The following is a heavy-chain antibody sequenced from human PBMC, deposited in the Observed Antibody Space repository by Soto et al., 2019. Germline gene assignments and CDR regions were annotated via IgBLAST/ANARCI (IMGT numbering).Heavy chain of an antibody. CDR1: GFNFITYS. V-gene: IGHV3-21*01. CDR3: VRDGLDYYDTERLYFDK. CDR2: ISSSAIYI. J-gene: IGHJ4*02. Sequence: EVQLVESGGGLVQPGGSLRLSCAASGFNFITYSLNWVRQAPGKGLEWVASISSSAIYIDYADSVKGRFTISRDNANNSLYLQMNSLRAEDTATYYCVRDGLDYYDTERLYFDKWGQGTLVTVSS. D-gene: IGHD3-22*01.